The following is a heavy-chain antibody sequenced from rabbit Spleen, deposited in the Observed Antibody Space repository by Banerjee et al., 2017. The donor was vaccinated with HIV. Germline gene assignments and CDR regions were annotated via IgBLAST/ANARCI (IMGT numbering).Heavy chain of an antibody. CDR2: IYGIGGST. V-gene: IGHV1S40*01. CDR1: GFDLNSYYY. Sequence: QSLEESGGDLVKPGASLTLTCTASGFDLNSYYYMCWVRQAPGKGLEWIACIYGIGGSTYYASWAKGRFTISETSSTTVTLQMTSLTAADTATYFCARDVDTIYFRFSLWGQGTLVTVS. D-gene: IGHD1-1*01. CDR3: ARDVDTIYFRFSL. J-gene: IGHJ4*01.